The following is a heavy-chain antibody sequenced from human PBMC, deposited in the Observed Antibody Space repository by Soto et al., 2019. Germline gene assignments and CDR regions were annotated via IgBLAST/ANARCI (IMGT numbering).Heavy chain of an antibody. CDR1: GGSISPFY. CDR2: LYYSDNT. CDR3: ARVGGVAARTFDY. V-gene: IGHV4-59*01. Sequence: SETLSLTCTVSGGSISPFYWSCVRQPPGKGLEWIGYLYYSDNTNYNPSLKSRVTISVDASKNQVSLRLTSVTAADTAVYYCARVGGVAARTFDYWGQGTVVTVSS. J-gene: IGHJ4*02. D-gene: IGHD3-16*01.